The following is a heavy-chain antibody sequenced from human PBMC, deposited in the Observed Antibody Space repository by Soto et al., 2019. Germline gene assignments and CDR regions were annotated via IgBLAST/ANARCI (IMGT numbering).Heavy chain of an antibody. D-gene: IGHD6-19*01. Sequence: QVQLQESGPGLVKPSQTLSLTCTVSGGSISSGGYYWSWIRQHPGKGLEWIGYIYYSGSTYYNPSLKSRVTISVDTSKNHFSLKLSSVTAADTAVYYCARDPSGPPGEDWFDPWGQGTLVTVSS. CDR3: ARDPSGPPGEDWFDP. V-gene: IGHV4-31*03. J-gene: IGHJ5*02. CDR1: GGSISSGGYY. CDR2: IYYSGST.